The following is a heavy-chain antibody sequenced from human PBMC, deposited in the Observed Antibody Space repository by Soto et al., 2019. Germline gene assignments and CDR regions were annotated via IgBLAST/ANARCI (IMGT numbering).Heavy chain of an antibody. D-gene: IGHD5-12*01. V-gene: IGHV1-69*02. CDR2: IIPILGIA. J-gene: IGHJ6*03. Sequence: QVQLVQSGAEVKKPGSSVKVSCKASGGTFSSYTTSWVRQAPGQGLEWMGRIIPILGIANYAQKFQGRVTITADKSTSTAYMELSSLRSEDTAVYYCARGVYSGYDYGYYYYYMDVWGKGTTVTVSS. CDR3: ARGVYSGYDYGYYYYYMDV. CDR1: GGTFSSYT.